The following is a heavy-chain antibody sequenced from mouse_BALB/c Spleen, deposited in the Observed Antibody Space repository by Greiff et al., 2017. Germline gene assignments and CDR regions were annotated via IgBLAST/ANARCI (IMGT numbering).Heavy chain of an antibody. Sequence: VKLVESGPSLVQPSQSLSITCTVSGFSLTSYGVHWVRQSPGKGLEWLGVIWRGGSTDYNAAFMSRLSITKDNSKSQVFFKMNSLQADDTAIYYCAKNGGNWDYFDYWGQGTTLTVSS. CDR1: GFSLTSYG. CDR2: IWRGGST. CDR3: AKNGGNWDYFDY. J-gene: IGHJ2*01. V-gene: IGHV2-5-1*01. D-gene: IGHD4-1*02.